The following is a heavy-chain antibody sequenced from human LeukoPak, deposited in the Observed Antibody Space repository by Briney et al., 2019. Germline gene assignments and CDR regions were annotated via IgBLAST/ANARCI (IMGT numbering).Heavy chain of an antibody. J-gene: IGHJ3*02. D-gene: IGHD3-3*01. CDR1: GFTFSSYA. CDR3: ATPTGICYDFWSGYQQGDAFDI. CDR2: ISGSGGST. Sequence: LTGGSLRLSCTASGFTFSSYAMSWVRQAPGKGLEWVSAISGSGGSTYYADSVKGRFTISRDNSKNTLYLQMNSLRAEDTAVYYCATPTGICYDFWSGYQQGDAFDIWGQGTMVTVSS. V-gene: IGHV3-23*01.